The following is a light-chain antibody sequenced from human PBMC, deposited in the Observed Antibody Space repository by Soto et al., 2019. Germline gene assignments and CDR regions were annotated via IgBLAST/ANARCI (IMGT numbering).Light chain of an antibody. CDR3: AVWDQSLTGWV. CDR1: TSNIGAGYD. J-gene: IGLJ3*02. CDR2: GNT. Sequence: QSVLTQPPSVSGAPGQRVTISCIGSTSNIGAGYDVHWYQQFPGSAPKLLIHGNTNRPSGVPDRFSGSKSGTSASLAITGLRSEDEADYYCAVWDQSLTGWVFGGGTKVTVL. V-gene: IGLV1-40*01.